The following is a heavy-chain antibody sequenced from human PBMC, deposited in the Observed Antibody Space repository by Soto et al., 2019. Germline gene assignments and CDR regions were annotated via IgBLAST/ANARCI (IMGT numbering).Heavy chain of an antibody. Sequence: GGSLRLSCAASGFTFSSYSMNWVRQAPGKGLEWVSYISSSSSTIYYADSVKGRFTISRDNAKNSLYLQMNSLRAEDTAVYYCARDTSDYGDDYYYYYYYMDVWGKGTTVTVSS. CDR3: ARDTSDYGDDYYYYYYYMDV. D-gene: IGHD4-17*01. J-gene: IGHJ6*03. CDR2: ISSSSSTI. V-gene: IGHV3-48*01. CDR1: GFTFSSYS.